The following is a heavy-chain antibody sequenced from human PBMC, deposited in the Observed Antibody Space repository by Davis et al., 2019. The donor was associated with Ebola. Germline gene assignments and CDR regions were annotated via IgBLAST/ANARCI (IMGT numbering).Heavy chain of an antibody. Sequence: GGSLRLSCAASGFTFSSYSMNWVRQAPGKGLEWVSSISSSSSYIYYADSVKGRFTISRDNAKNSLYLQMNSLRAEDTAVYYCARGRGGKSRYGMDVWGQGTLVTVSS. J-gene: IGHJ6*02. D-gene: IGHD4-23*01. CDR3: ARGRGGKSRYGMDV. CDR2: ISSSSSYI. CDR1: GFTFSSYS. V-gene: IGHV3-21*01.